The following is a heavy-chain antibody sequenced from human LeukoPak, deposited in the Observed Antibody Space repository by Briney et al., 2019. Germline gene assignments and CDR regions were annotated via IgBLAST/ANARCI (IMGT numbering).Heavy chain of an antibody. J-gene: IGHJ4*02. CDR1: GASISGSGYY. D-gene: IGHD1-26*01. V-gene: IGHV4-39*01. CDR3: ARSGGYGLIDY. CDR2: IYYSGST. Sequence: PSETLSLTCAVSGASISGSGYYWGWIRQPPGKGLEWIGNIYYSGSTYYNASLQSRVTISIDTSKNQFSLRLNSVTAADTAMYYCARSGGYGLIDYWGQGTLVTVSS.